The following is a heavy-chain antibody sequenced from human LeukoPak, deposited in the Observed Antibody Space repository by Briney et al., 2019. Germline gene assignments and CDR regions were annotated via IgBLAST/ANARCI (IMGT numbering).Heavy chain of an antibody. V-gene: IGHV4-34*01. CDR3: ARGHCSSTSCYHPWGEWFDP. Sequence: SETLSLTCAVYGGSFSGYYWSWVRQPPGKGLEWIGEINHSGSTNYNPSPKSRVTISVDTSKNQCSLKLSSVTAADTAVYYCARGHCSSTSCYHPWGEWFDPWGQGTLVTVSS. J-gene: IGHJ5*02. CDR2: INHSGST. CDR1: GGSFSGYY. D-gene: IGHD2-2*01.